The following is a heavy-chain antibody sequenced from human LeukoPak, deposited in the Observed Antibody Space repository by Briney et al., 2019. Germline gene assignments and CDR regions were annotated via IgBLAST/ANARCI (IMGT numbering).Heavy chain of an antibody. CDR3: ANQNDSSGYYSRGYFDY. J-gene: IGHJ4*02. D-gene: IGHD3-22*01. Sequence: SETLSLTCAVYGGSFSGYYWGWIRQPPGKGLEWIGSIYYSGSTYYNPSLKSRVTISVDTSKNQFSLKLSSVTAADTAVYYCANQNDSSGYYSRGYFDYWGQGTLVTVSS. CDR1: GGSFSGYY. V-gene: IGHV4-39*01. CDR2: IYYSGST.